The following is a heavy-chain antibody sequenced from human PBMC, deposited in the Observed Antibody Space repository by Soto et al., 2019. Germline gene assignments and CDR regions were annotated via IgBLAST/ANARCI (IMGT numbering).Heavy chain of an antibody. CDR1: GFTFSSYA. J-gene: IGHJ4*02. Sequence: EVQLFDSGGGLVQPGGSLRLSCAASGFTFSSYAMSWVRQAPGKGLEWVSGISGSGGGTYYADSVKGRLTISRDNSKNTLYLQMNSLRAEDTAVYYCAKDGYSYRYPSYFDYWGQGTLVTVSS. CDR2: ISGSGGGT. D-gene: IGHD5-18*01. CDR3: AKDGYSYRYPSYFDY. V-gene: IGHV3-23*01.